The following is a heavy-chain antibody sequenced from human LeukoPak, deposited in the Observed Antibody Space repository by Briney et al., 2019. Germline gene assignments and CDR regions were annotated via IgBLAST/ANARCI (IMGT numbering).Heavy chain of an antibody. J-gene: IGHJ3*02. D-gene: IGHD3-22*01. CDR2: INHSGST. CDR3: ARVRLLVGAFDI. Sequence: SETLSLTCAVYGGSFSGYYWSWIRQPPGKGLEWIGEINHSGSTNYNPSLKSRVTISVDTSKNQFSLKLSSVTAADTAVYYCARVRLLVGAFDIRGQGTMVTVSS. CDR1: GGSFSGYY. V-gene: IGHV4-34*01.